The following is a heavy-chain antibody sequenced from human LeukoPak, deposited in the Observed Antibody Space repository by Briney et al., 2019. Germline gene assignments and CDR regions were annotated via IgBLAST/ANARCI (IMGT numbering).Heavy chain of an antibody. Sequence: PSQTLSLTCSVSGGAIGSDGYYWNWIRQHPGKGLEWIGYIYYGGSASYNPSLKSRVTISVDTSKNQFSLRLSSVTAADTAVYYCARGRFYGFSGDSWGQGSLVTASS. CDR2: IYYGGSA. CDR1: GGAIGSDGYY. D-gene: IGHD3-10*01. V-gene: IGHV4-31*03. J-gene: IGHJ4*02. CDR3: ARGRFYGFSGDS.